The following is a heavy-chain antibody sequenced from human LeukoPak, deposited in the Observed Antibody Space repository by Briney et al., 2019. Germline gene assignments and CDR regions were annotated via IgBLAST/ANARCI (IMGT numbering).Heavy chain of an antibody. CDR2: IDDSGST. Sequence: PSETLSLTCTVSGGSISPYYWSWIRQPPGKGLEWIGNIDDSGSTNYKPSLKSRVTISVDKSKNQFSLKLYSVTAADTAVYYCATRKLGNDYWGQGTLVTVSS. D-gene: IGHD7-27*01. J-gene: IGHJ4*02. CDR1: GGSISPYY. V-gene: IGHV4-59*01. CDR3: ATRKLGNDY.